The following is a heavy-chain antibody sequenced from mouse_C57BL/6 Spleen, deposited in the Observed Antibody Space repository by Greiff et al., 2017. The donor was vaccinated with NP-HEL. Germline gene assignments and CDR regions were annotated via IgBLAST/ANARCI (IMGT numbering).Heavy chain of an antibody. CDR2: IYPSDSET. V-gene: IGHV1-61*01. CDR1: GYTFTSYW. D-gene: IGHD1-1*01. J-gene: IGHJ4*01. CDR3: ARLVVDNAMDY. Sequence: QLQQPGAELVRPGSSVKLSCKASGYTFTSYWMDWVKQRPGQGLEWIGNIYPSDSETHYNQKFKDKATLTVDKSSSTAYMQLSSLTSEDSAVYYCARLVVDNAMDYWGQGTSVTVSS.